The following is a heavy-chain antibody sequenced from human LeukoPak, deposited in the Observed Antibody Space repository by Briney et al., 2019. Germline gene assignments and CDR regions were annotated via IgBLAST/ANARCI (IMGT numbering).Heavy chain of an antibody. CDR1: GGSISNYY. CDR3: ARHSHPESSSWYRDY. D-gene: IGHD6-13*01. J-gene: IGHJ4*02. Sequence: PSETLSLTCTVSGGSISNYYWSWIRQPPGKGLEWIGYIYYSGSTNYNPSLKSRVTISVDTSKNQFSLKLNSVTAADTAVYYCARHSHPESSSWYRDYWGQGTLVTVSS. V-gene: IGHV4-59*08. CDR2: IYYSGST.